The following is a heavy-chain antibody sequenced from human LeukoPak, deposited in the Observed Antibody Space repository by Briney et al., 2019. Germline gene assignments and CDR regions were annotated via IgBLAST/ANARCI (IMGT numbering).Heavy chain of an antibody. J-gene: IGHJ6*03. Sequence: GASLKISCKGSGYRFTSYWIGWVRQMPGKGLEWMGIIYPDDSDTKYSPSFQGQVTISADKAISTAYLQWSSLKASDTVMYYCARLAFCTNAVCFSNYYYSMDVWGRGTTVTVSS. V-gene: IGHV5-51*01. D-gene: IGHD2-8*01. CDR3: ARLAFCTNAVCFSNYYYSMDV. CDR2: IYPDDSDT. CDR1: GYRFTSYW.